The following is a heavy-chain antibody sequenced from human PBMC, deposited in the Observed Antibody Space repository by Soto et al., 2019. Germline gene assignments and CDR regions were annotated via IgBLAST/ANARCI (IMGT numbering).Heavy chain of an antibody. CDR3: ALTEVSETDYPTTFDH. CDR2: IKQDGNEK. V-gene: IGHV3-7*01. Sequence: GGSLRLSCSASGFIFSNFWMSWVRQAPGQGLEWVANIKQDGNEKYFVEPVKGRFTISRDNAKNSLYLQMDSLRAADTAVYYCALTEVSETDYPTTFDHWGQGTLVTVSS. CDR1: GFIFSNFW. D-gene: IGHD3-16*01. J-gene: IGHJ4*02.